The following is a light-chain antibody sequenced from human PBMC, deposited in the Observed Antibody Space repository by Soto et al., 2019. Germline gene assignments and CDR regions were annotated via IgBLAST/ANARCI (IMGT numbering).Light chain of an antibody. CDR1: SGDVGAYNF. V-gene: IGLV2-14*03. J-gene: IGLJ1*01. CDR3: SEYAGSDTFV. CDR2: HVS. Sequence: QSVLTQPASVSGSPGQSITISCTGTSGDVGAYNFVSWYQQHPGKAPKLIVYHVSDRPSGFSSRFSGSKSGNSASLTISGLHSNDEADYYCSEYAGSDTFVFGTGTRVTVL.